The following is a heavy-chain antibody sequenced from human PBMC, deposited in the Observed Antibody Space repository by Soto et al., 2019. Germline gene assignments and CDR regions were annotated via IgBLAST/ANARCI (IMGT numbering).Heavy chain of an antibody. D-gene: IGHD6-25*01. Sequence: PGGSLRLSCAASGFTVSSNYMSWVRQAPGKGLEWVSVIYSGGSTYYADSVKGRFTISRDNSKNTLYLQMNSLRAEDTAVYYCARDLYSSANDYWGQGTLVTVSS. CDR3: ARDLYSSANDY. CDR1: GFTVSSNY. J-gene: IGHJ4*02. V-gene: IGHV3-53*01. CDR2: IYSGGST.